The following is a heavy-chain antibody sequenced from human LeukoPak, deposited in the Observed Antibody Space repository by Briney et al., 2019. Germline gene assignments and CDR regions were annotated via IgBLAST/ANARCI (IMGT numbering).Heavy chain of an antibody. V-gene: IGHV4-4*07. Sequence: SETLSLTCTVSGGSISSYYWSWIRQPAGKGLEWIGRIYTSGSTNYNPSLKSRVTMSVDTSKNQFSLKLSSVTAADTAVYYCARSHFRYYYDSSGYYYDYWGQGTLVTVSS. CDR2: IYTSGST. CDR3: ARSHFRYYYDSSGYYYDY. J-gene: IGHJ4*02. D-gene: IGHD3-22*01. CDR1: GGSISSYY.